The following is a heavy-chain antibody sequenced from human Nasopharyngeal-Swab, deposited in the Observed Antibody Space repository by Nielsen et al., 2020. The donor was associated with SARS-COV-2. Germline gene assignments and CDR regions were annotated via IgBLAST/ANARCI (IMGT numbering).Heavy chain of an antibody. CDR1: GFTVDDYA. CDR3: AKDNGSGWYEFDY. CDR2: IRWNSGRT. D-gene: IGHD6-19*01. J-gene: IGHJ4*02. V-gene: IGHV3-9*01. Sequence: GGSLRLSCPASGFTVDDYAMHWERQAPGKGLERVSGIRWNSGRTGYADSVKGRFTISRDNAKNSLYLQMNSLRAEDPALYYCAKDNGSGWYEFDYWGQGTLVTVSS.